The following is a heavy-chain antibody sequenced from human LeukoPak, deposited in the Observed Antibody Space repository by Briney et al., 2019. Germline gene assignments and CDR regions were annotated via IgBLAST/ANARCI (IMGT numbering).Heavy chain of an antibody. D-gene: IGHD6-13*01. CDR1: GGSISSGDYY. CDR2: IYYSGST. CDR3: ARVGIAAAGTRPDAFDI. V-gene: IGHV4-30-4*01. J-gene: IGHJ3*02. Sequence: SETLSLTCTVPGGSISSGDYYWSWIRPPPGKGLEWIGYIYYSGSTYYNPSLKSRVTISVDTSKNQFSLKLSSVTAADTAVYYCARVGIAAAGTRPDAFDIWGQGTMVTVSS.